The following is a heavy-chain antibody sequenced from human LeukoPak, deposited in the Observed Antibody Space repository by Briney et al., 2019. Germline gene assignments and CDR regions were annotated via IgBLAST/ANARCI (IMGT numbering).Heavy chain of an antibody. CDR3: ATLHKGYCSGGSCHDWFDP. Sequence: ASVKVSCKASGYTFTGYYMHWVRQAPGQGLEWMGWINPNSGGTNYAQKFQGRVTMTRDTSISTAYMELSSLRSEDTAVYYCATLHKGYCSGGSCHDWFDPWGQGTLVTVSS. CDR2: INPNSGGT. CDR1: GYTFTGYY. D-gene: IGHD2-15*01. V-gene: IGHV1-2*02. J-gene: IGHJ5*02.